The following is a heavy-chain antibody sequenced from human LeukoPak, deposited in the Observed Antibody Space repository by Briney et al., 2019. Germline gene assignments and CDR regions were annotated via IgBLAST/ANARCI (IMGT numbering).Heavy chain of an antibody. V-gene: IGHV3-23*01. D-gene: IGHD2/OR15-2a*01. CDR3: GKEVKSHFDQKY. CDR2: FSGGGDS. Sequence: GGSLRLSCAASGFTSGIYAVSWVRQAPGKGLEWVSAFSGGGDSYYADSVKGRFTISRDNSKKILYLQMNSLRAEDTAVYYCGKEVKSHFDQKYWARETLVTFSS. CDR1: GFTSGIYA. J-gene: IGHJ4*02.